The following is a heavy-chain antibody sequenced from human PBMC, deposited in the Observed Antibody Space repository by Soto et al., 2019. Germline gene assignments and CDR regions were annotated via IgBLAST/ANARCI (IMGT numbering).Heavy chain of an antibody. CDR1: GFTFSTYW. D-gene: IGHD2-15*01. CDR3: AQLGYCSDVTCYSSI. V-gene: IGHV3-74*01. Sequence: PGGSLRLSCAASGFTFSTYWMHWVRQAPGKGLVWVSRISSDGSSTTYADSVKGRFTISRDDAKNTLYLQVNSLGAEDTAVYYCAQLGYCSDVTCYSSIWGQGTLVTVSS. J-gene: IGHJ4*02. CDR2: ISSDGSST.